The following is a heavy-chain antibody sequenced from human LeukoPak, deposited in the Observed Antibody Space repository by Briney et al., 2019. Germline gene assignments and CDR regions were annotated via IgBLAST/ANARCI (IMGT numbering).Heavy chain of an antibody. CDR1: GFTFNSFA. J-gene: IGHJ4*02. CDR3: AKGTTGGVDSISAMDY. D-gene: IGHD3-3*01. Sequence: GGSLRLSCAASGFTFNSFAMSWVRQAPGKGLEWVSGISDSGGSIYYADSVKGRFTISRDNAKNTLFLQMNSLRAEDTAVYFCAKGTTGGVDSISAMDYWGPGTLVTVSS. CDR2: ISDSGGSI. V-gene: IGHV3-23*01.